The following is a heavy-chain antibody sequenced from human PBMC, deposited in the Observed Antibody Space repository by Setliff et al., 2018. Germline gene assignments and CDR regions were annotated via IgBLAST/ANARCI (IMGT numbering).Heavy chain of an antibody. D-gene: IGHD3-10*01. Sequence: TFSSYGIHWVRQAPGKGLEWVALITYDGNCKYYPDSVQGRFTISRDNAKNSLYLQMNSLRAEDTAVYYCVREGFTTLYFFDYWGQGTLVTVSS. CDR1: TFSSYG. V-gene: IGHV3-30*04. J-gene: IGHJ4*02. CDR2: ITYDGNCK. CDR3: VREGFTTLYFFDY.